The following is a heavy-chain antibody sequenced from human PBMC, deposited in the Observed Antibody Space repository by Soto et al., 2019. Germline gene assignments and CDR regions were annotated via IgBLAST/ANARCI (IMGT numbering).Heavy chain of an antibody. CDR3: ARGLRGYSGYDFDY. D-gene: IGHD5-12*01. CDR1: CGSFRGYY. V-gene: IGHV4-34*01. CDR2: INHSGST. J-gene: IGHJ4*02. Sequence: SETLPLTCAVYCGSFRGYYWSCIRQPPGKGLEWIGEINHSGSTNYNPSLKSRVTISVDTSKNQFSLKLSSVTAADTAVYYCARGLRGYSGYDFDYWGQGTLVTVSS.